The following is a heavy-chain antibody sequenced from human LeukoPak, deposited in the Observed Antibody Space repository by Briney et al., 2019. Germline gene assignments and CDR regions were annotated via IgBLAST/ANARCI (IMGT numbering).Heavy chain of an antibody. CDR3: ARVGIVGATRYYYYYGMDV. J-gene: IGHJ6*02. D-gene: IGHD1-26*01. CDR2: INHSGST. CDR1: GGSFSGYY. Sequence: SETLSLTCAVYGGSFSGYYWSWIRQPPGKGLEWIGEINHSGSTNYNPSLKSRVTISVDTSKNQFSLKLSSVTAADTAVYYCARVGIVGATRYYYYYGMDVWAKGPRSPSP. V-gene: IGHV4-34*01.